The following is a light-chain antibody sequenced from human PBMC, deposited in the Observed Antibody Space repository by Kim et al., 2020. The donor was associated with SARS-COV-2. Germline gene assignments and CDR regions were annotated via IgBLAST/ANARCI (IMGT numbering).Light chain of an antibody. CDR1: YSNIEGNP. V-gene: IGLV1-44*01. CDR2: ANN. J-gene: IGLJ3*02. CDR3: AAWDDSLNGPL. Sequence: GQRLPISCSGGYSNIEGNPVTWYQQLPGSAPKLLIYANNQRPSGVPDRFSASKSGTSASLAISGVQSEDEADYYCAAWDDSLNGPLFGGGTKVTVL.